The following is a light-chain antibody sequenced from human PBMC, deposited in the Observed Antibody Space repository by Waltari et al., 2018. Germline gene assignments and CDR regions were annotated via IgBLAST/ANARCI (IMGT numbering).Light chain of an antibody. J-gene: IGLJ2*01. Sequence: YQHLPGTAPKLLIYRKNQRPSGVPDRFSGSKSGTSASLAISGLRSEDEADYYCAAWDDSLIGVVFGGGTKLTVL. CDR3: AAWDDSLIGVV. V-gene: IGLV1-47*01. CDR2: RKN.